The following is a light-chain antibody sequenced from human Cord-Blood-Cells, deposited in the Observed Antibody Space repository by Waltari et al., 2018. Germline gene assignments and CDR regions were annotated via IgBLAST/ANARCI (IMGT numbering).Light chain of an antibody. Sequence: HSALTQPASVSGSPGQSITLSCTGTRSDVGSYNLVSLYQQHPGKAPKLMIYEGSKRPSGVANRFAGSKSGNTASLTISGLQAEDEADYYCCSYAGSSTFVVFGGGTKLTVL. CDR2: EGS. J-gene: IGLJ2*01. CDR1: RSDVGSYNL. CDR3: CSYAGSSTFVV. V-gene: IGLV2-23*03.